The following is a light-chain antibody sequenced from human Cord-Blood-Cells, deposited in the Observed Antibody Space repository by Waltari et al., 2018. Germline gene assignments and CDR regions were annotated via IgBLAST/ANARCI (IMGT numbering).Light chain of an antibody. V-gene: IGKV1-9*01. CDR1: QGISSY. J-gene: IGKJ1*01. CDR3: QQLNSYPWT. Sequence: DIQLTQSPSFLSASVGDRVTIPCRASQGISSYLAWYQQKPGKAPKLLIYTASTLQSGVPLRFSVSGSGTEFTLTISSLQPEDFATYYCQQLNSYPWTFGQGTKVEIK. CDR2: TAS.